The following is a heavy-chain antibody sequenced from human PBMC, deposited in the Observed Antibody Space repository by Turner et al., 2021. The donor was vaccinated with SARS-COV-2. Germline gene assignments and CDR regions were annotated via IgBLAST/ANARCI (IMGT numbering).Heavy chain of an antibody. J-gene: IGHJ6*03. Sequence: QVQLVQSGAEVKKPGASLKVPCKVSGYTFTGYYMHWVRQAPGQGLEWMGWINPNSGGTNYAQKFQGRVTMTRDTSISTAYMELSRLRSDDTAVYYCARPRDYYYYMDVWGKGTTVTVSS. V-gene: IGHV1-2*02. CDR3: ARPRDYYYYMDV. CDR1: GYTFTGYY. CDR2: INPNSGGT.